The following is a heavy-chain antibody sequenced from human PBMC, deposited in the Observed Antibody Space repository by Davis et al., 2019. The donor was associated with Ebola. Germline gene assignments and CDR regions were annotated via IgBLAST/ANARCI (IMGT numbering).Heavy chain of an antibody. D-gene: IGHD2-2*01. J-gene: IGHJ1*01. CDR2: ISSSSTI. V-gene: IGHV3-48*01. CDR3: ARDAPQYCSSTSCPPWAEYFQH. Sequence: GESLKIFCAAPGFTFSSYSMNWVRQAPGKGLEWVSYISSSSTIYYADSVKGRFTISRDNSKNTLYLQMNSLRAEDTAVYYCARDAPQYCSSTSCPPWAEYFQHWGQGTLVTVSS. CDR1: GFTFSSYS.